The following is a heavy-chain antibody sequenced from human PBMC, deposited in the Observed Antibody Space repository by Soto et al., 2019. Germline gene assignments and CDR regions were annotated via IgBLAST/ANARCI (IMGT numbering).Heavy chain of an antibody. J-gene: IGHJ4*02. CDR2: IWYDGSNK. Sequence: QVQLVESGGGVVQPGTSLRLSCVASGFTISTHGMHWVRQAPGKGLEWVANIWYDGSNKFYADSVKGRFTISKDNSKNTLYVEMNSLRAEDTAVYYCAAATTWNFHFHYWGQGTQVTVSS. V-gene: IGHV3-33*01. CDR1: GFTISTHG. D-gene: IGHD1-7*01. CDR3: AAATTWNFHFHY.